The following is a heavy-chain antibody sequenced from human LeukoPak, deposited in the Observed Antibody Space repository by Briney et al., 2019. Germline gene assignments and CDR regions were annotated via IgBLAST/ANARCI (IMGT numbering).Heavy chain of an antibody. CDR1: GYTFTSYG. Sequence: ASVKVSXKASGYTFTSYGISWVRQAPGQGLEWMGWISAYNGNTNYAQKLQGRFTMTTDTSTSTAYLELKSLRSEDTAVYYCARNRGGFGDYWGQGTLVTVSS. J-gene: IGHJ4*02. V-gene: IGHV1-18*01. D-gene: IGHD3-16*01. CDR2: ISAYNGNT. CDR3: ARNRGGFGDY.